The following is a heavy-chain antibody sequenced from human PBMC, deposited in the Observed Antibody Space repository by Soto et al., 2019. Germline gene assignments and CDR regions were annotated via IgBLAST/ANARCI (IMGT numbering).Heavy chain of an antibody. J-gene: IGHJ6*03. Sequence: PGGSLRLSCAASGFTFSDYYMSWIRQAPGKGLEWVSYTSSSGSTIYYADSVKGRFTISRDNAKNSLYLQMNSLRAEDTAVYYCARPAYFEGGRVPAAIYYYYYMDVWGKGTTVTVSS. V-gene: IGHV3-11*01. CDR3: ARPAYFEGGRVPAAIYYYYYMDV. CDR1: GFTFSDYY. D-gene: IGHD2-2*01. CDR2: TSSSGSTI.